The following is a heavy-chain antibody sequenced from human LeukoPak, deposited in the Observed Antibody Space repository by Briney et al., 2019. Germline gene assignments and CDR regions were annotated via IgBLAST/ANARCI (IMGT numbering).Heavy chain of an antibody. V-gene: IGHV4-61*02. Sequence: PSETLSLTCTVSGGSISSGSYYWSWIPQPAGKGLEWIGRIYTSGSTNYTPSLKSRVTISVDTSKNQFSLKLSSVTAADTAVYYCARVYYSNRYDYWYFDLWGRGTLVTVSS. CDR3: ARVYYSNRYDYWYFDL. J-gene: IGHJ2*01. D-gene: IGHD6-13*01. CDR2: IYTSGST. CDR1: GGSISSGSYY.